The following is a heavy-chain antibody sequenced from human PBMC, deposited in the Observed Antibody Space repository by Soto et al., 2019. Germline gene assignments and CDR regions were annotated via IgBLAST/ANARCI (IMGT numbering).Heavy chain of an antibody. CDR1: GYTFTSYG. D-gene: IGHD4-4*01. CDR3: ARVGYSNYEAEYYSGMDV. CDR2: ISAYNGNT. Sequence: DSVKVSCKASGYTFTSYGISWVRQAPGQGLEWMGWISAYNGNTNYAQKLQGRVTMTTDTSTSTAYMELRSLRSDDQAVYYCARVGYSNYEAEYYSGMDVWGQGTTVTVSS. J-gene: IGHJ6*02. V-gene: IGHV1-18*01.